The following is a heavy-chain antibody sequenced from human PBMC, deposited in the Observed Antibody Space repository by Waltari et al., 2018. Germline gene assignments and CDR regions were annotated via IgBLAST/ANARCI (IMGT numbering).Heavy chain of an antibody. CDR3: ARPPYGDYLTDAGDI. CDR1: GGSISSGDYY. Sequence: QVQLQESGPGLVKPSQTLSLTCTVSGGSISSGDYYWSWIRQPPGKGLEWIGYIYYSGSTCSNPSLMRRVTIAVDTSKIQFSLKLSSVTAADPAVYYCARPPYGDYLTDAGDIWGQGTMVTVSS. D-gene: IGHD4-17*01. CDR2: IYYSGST. J-gene: IGHJ3*02. V-gene: IGHV4-30-4*08.